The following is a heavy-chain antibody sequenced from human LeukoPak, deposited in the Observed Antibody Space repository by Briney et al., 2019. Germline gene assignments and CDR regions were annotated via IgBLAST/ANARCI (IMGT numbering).Heavy chain of an antibody. D-gene: IGHD1-26*01. CDR1: GNSISSGDNY. J-gene: IGHJ6*03. CDR3: ARVRGSSGSYEYYHYMDV. V-gene: IGHV4-61*02. CDR2: IYTSGST. Sequence: PSQTLSLTCTVSGNSISSGDNYWSWIRQPAGKGLEWIGRIYTSGSTNYNPSLKSRVTISGDTSKKQFSLKLSSVTAADTAVYYCARVRGSSGSYEYYHYMDVWGKGTTVTISS.